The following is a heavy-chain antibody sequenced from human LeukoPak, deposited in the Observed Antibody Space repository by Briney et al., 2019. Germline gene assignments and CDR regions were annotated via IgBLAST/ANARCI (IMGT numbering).Heavy chain of an antibody. CDR1: GFTFSSHW. V-gene: IGHV3-74*01. Sequence: GGSLRLSCAASGFTFSSHWMHWVRQAPGEGLVWVSRVNGPGDWTHYADSVRGRFIISRDSAENTISLQMNNLRAEDTAVYFCAREVFEGQRQSDAFDVWGQGTMVTVSS. CDR2: VNGPGDWT. D-gene: IGHD6-25*01. CDR3: AREVFEGQRQSDAFDV. J-gene: IGHJ3*01.